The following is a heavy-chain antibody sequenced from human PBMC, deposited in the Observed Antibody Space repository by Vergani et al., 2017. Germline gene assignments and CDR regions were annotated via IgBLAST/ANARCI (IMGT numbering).Heavy chain of an antibody. CDR3: ARDIEAYSNYGGAFDI. CDR1: GYTFTSYD. J-gene: IGHJ3*02. D-gene: IGHD4-11*01. CDR2: MNPNSGNT. V-gene: IGHV1-8*01. Sequence: QVQLVQSGAEVKKPGASVKVSCKASGYTFTSYDINWVRQATGQGLEWMGWMNPNSGNTGYAQKFQGRVTMTRNTSISTAYMELSSLRSEDTAVYYCARDIEAYSNYGGAFDIWGQGTMVTVSS.